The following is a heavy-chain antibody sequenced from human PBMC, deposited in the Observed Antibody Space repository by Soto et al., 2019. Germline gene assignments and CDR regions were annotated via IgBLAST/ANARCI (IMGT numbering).Heavy chain of an antibody. CDR3: AKDDKTTVEDYYDYGMDA. V-gene: IGHV3-23*01. Sequence: EVQLLESGGGLVQPGGSLRLSCAASGFTFSSYAMSWVRQAPGKGLEWVSAISGSGGSTYYADSVKGRFTISRDNSKNPLYLQMNRLRADETAVYYCAKDDKTTVEDYYDYGMDAWGQGTTGAVSS. CDR1: GFTFSSYA. D-gene: IGHD4-4*01. CDR2: ISGSGGST. J-gene: IGHJ6*01.